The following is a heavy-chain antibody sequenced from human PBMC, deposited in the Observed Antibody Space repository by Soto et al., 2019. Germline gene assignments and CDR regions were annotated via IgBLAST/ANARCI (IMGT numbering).Heavy chain of an antibody. D-gene: IGHD4-4*01. Sequence: GGSLRLSCAASGFTFSSYAMHWVRQAPGKGLEWVAVISYDGSNKYYADSVKGRFTISRDNSKNTLYLQMNSLRAEDTAVYYCASASATVTYYYYYAMDVWGQGTTVTVSS. V-gene: IGHV3-30-3*01. CDR1: GFTFSSYA. J-gene: IGHJ6*02. CDR2: ISYDGSNK. CDR3: ASASATVTYYYYYAMDV.